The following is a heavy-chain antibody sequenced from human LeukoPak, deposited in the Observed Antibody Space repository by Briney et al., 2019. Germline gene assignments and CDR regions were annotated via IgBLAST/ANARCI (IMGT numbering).Heavy chain of an antibody. J-gene: IGHJ4*02. V-gene: IGHV3-74*01. CDR1: GFTFSSYW. CDR3: ARQYYHDSSGYPFDY. D-gene: IGHD3-22*01. CDR2: INTDGSST. Sequence: GGSLRLSCAPSGFTFSSYWMHWVRQVPGKGLVWVSRINTDGSSTNYADSVKGRFTISRDNAKSTLYLQLNGLRAEDTAVYYCARQYYHDSSGYPFDYWGQGTLVTVSS.